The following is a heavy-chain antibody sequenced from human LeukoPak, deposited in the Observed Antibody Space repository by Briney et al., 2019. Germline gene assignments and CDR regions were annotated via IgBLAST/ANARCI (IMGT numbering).Heavy chain of an antibody. CDR3: ARDADTTNHFSWLDY. V-gene: IGHV3-33*01. CDR1: RFTFSYYG. CDR2: IWHDGSKQ. D-gene: IGHD2-8*01. J-gene: IGHJ4*02. Sequence: GGSLRLSCAASRFTFSYYGMQWVRQAPGKGLEWVALIWHDGSKQYYADSVKGRFTISRDNSKTTLYLQMNSLRADDTAMYYCARDADTTNHFSWLDYWGQGTLVTVSS.